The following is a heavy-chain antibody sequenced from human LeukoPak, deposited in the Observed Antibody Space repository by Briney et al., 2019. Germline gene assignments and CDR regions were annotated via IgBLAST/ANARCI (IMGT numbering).Heavy chain of an antibody. V-gene: IGHV4-59*11. J-gene: IGHJ3*02. D-gene: IGHD6-13*01. CDR2: IYYSGST. CDR3: ARDDGQLGENAFDI. Sequence: SETLSLTCTVSGGSISSHYWSWIRQPPGKGLEWIGYIYYSGSTNYNPSLKSRVTISVDTSKNQFPLKLSSVTAADTAVYYCARDDGQLGENAFDIWGQGTMVTVSS. CDR1: GGSISSHY.